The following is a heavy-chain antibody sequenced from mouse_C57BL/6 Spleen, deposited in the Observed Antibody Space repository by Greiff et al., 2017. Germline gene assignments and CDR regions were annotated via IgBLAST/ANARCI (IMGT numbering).Heavy chain of an antibody. J-gene: IGHJ2*01. CDR1: GYTFTSYW. V-gene: IGHV1-50*01. CDR3: ARAPYVYYEDY. Sequence: QVQLQQPGAELVKPGASVKLSCKASGYTFTSYWMQWVKQRPGQGLEWIGEIDPSDSYTNYNQKFKGKATLTVDTSSSTAYMQLSSLTSEDSAVYSCARAPYVYYEDYWGQGTTLTVSS. CDR2: IDPSDSYT. D-gene: IGHD2-3*01.